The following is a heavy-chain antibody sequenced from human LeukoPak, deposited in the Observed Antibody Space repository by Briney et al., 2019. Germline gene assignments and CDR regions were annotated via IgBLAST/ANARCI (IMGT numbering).Heavy chain of an antibody. CDR2: IGASGAET. D-gene: IGHD3-22*01. J-gene: IGHJ3*01. CDR3: AKRPRDSSGYYLGAFDG. CDR1: GFTFSTNA. Sequence: GGSLRLSCTASGFTFSTNAMTWVRQAPGKGLDWVSAIGASGAETYYADSAKGRFTVSRDNSKNTLYLQMSSLRADDTAVYFCAKRPRDSSGYYLGAFDGWGQGTTVTVSS. V-gene: IGHV3-23*01.